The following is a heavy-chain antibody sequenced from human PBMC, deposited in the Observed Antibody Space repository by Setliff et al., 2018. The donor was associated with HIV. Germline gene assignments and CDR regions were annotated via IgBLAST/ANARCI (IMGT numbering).Heavy chain of an antibody. CDR1: GGSISSGGYY. CDR3: ARDPAFRRYYDILTGYSPSWFDP. J-gene: IGHJ5*02. V-gene: IGHV4-61*09. CDR2: IHTSGST. D-gene: IGHD3-9*01. Sequence: SETLSLTCTVSGGSISSGGYYWSWIRQPAGKGLEWIGHIHTSGSTRYNRSLKSRVTISVDTSKNHFSLRLTSVTAADTAVYYCARDPAFRRYYDILTGYSPSWFDPWGQGTLVTVSS.